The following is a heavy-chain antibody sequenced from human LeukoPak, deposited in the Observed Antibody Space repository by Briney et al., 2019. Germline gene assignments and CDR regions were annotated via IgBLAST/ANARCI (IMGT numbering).Heavy chain of an antibody. V-gene: IGHV3-49*04. Sequence: PGGSLRLSCTTSVFTFGDNAMICVRQARGKGLEWVGLIRSKAYGGTTEYAASVKGRFTLSRDDSKSIAYLQMNSLKTEDTAVYYCTRVRRGTGSMVDYWGQGTLVTVSS. D-gene: IGHD3-10*01. CDR3: TRVRRGTGSMVDY. CDR2: IRSKAYGGTT. CDR1: VFTFGDNA. J-gene: IGHJ4*02.